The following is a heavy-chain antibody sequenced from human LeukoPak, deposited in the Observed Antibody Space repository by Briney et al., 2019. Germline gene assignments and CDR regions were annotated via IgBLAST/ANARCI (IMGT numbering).Heavy chain of an antibody. D-gene: IGHD3-9*01. CDR3: VRDWDHFDFDS. V-gene: IGHV3-74*01. J-gene: IGHJ5*01. CDR2: IKGDGSHT. Sequence: GGSLRLSCAASGFTFSNYWMHWVRQAPGKGLVWVSRIKGDGSHTIYADTVKGRFTISRDNAKNTLYLQMKSLRAEDTAVYYCVRDWDHFDFDSWGQGTLVTVSS. CDR1: GFTFSNYW.